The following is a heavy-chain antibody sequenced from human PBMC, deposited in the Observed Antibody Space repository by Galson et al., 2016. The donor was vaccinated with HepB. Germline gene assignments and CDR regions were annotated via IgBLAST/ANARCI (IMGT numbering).Heavy chain of an antibody. J-gene: IGHJ4*02. CDR1: GFSVSIYC. CDR2: IKEDGNVK. Sequence: SLRLSCAASGFSVSIYCMSWVRQAPGKGLEWVANIKEDGNVKHSVDFVKGRFTVSRDNAKNSIYLHMDSLTAEDTAVYYCARSGVYSSGWYGFDYWGQGSLVTVSS. D-gene: IGHD6-19*01. CDR3: ARSGVYSSGWYGFDY. V-gene: IGHV3-7*03.